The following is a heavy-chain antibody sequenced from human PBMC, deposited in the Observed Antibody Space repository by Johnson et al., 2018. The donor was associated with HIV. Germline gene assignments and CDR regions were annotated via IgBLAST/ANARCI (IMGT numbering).Heavy chain of an antibody. CDR3: AKDMADTAMVTGAFDI. Sequence: VQLVESGGGLVQPGGSLRLSCATFGFTFSSYDMHWVRQATGKGLEWVSAIGTAGDTYYPGSVKGRFTISRENAKNSLYLQMNSLRAEDTALYYCAKDMADTAMVTGAFDIWGQGTMVTVSS. CDR1: GFTFSSYD. V-gene: IGHV3-13*01. J-gene: IGHJ3*02. D-gene: IGHD5-18*01. CDR2: IGTAGDT.